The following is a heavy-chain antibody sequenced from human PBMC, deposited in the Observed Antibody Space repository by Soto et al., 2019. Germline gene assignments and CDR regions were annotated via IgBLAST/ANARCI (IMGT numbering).Heavy chain of an antibody. CDR2: IFYSGST. J-gene: IGHJ4*02. V-gene: IGHV4-59*08. CDR3: ARHTYTGYLTYFDY. Sequence: PSDTLSLTCAVSGDSISNYYWSWIRQPPGQGLEWIGCIFYSGSTNYNPSLKSRVTISVDTSKNQFSLNLRSVTAADTAVYYCARHTYTGYLTYFDYWGQGTLVTVSS. CDR1: GDSISNYY. D-gene: IGHD5-12*01.